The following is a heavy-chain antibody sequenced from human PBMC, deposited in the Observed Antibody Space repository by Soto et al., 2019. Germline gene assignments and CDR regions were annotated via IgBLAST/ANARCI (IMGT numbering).Heavy chain of an antibody. CDR1: GFTFTSSA. Sequence: AVKVSCKASGFTFTSSAVQWVRQARGQRLEWIGWIVVGGGNTNYAQKFQERVSITRDMSTSTAYMELSSLRSEDTAVYYCAGMSEDNYYGTDVWGQGTTVTVSS. J-gene: IGHJ6*02. CDR2: IVVGGGNT. D-gene: IGHD3-10*01. CDR3: AGMSEDNYYGTDV. V-gene: IGHV1-58*01.